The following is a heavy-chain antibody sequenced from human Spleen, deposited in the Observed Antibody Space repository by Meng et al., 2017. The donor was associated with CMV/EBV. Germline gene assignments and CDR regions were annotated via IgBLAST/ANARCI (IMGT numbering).Heavy chain of an antibody. CDR1: SYG. CDR3: AKAGRGRYCSSTSCPGAFDY. Sequence: SYGRHWVRQAPGKGLEWVAVIWYDGSNKYYADSVKGRFTISRDNSKNALYLQMNSLRAEDTAVYYCAKAGRGRYCSSTSCPGAFDYWGQGTLVTVSS. J-gene: IGHJ4*02. CDR2: IWYDGSNK. V-gene: IGHV3-33*06. D-gene: IGHD2-2*01.